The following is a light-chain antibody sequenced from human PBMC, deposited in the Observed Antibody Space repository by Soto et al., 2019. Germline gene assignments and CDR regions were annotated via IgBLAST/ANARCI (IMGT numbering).Light chain of an antibody. CDR1: SSIIENNY. Sequence: QSVLTQPPSVSAAPGQKVTISCSGSSSIIENNYISWYQQLPGTAPKLLIYDDNVRPSGIPDRFSGSKSGTSATLGITGLQTGDEADYYFGTWDGRLSAWVFGGGTKLTVL. CDR3: GTWDGRLSAWV. J-gene: IGLJ3*02. CDR2: DDN. V-gene: IGLV1-51*01.